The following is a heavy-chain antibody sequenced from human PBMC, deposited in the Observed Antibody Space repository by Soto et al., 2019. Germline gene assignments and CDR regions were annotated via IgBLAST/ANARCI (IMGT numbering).Heavy chain of an antibody. CDR1: GFSLSTGGVG. CDR3: ARSPVYDHSGYPDY. J-gene: IGHJ4*02. CDR2: IYWNDDK. D-gene: IGHD3-22*01. Sequence: QITLKESGPTLVKPTQTLTLTFTFSGFSLSTGGVGVTWMRQPPGQALEWLALIYWNDDKRYSPSLKTRLTITKQSSKNQVVLTMTTMDRVDTATYYCARSPVYDHSGYPDYRGQGTLVTGSS. V-gene: IGHV2-5*01.